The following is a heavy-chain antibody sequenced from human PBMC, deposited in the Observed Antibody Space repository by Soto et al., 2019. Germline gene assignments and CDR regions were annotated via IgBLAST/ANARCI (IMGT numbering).Heavy chain of an antibody. CDR3: ARGGHCTNGVCSALDY. J-gene: IGHJ4*02. CDR1: GGSINTYY. Sequence: SETLSLTCTVSGGSINTYYWNWIRQPPGKGLEWIGYIYYGGSANYNPSLKSRVTISVDTSKKQFSLKLSSVTAADTAVYYCARGGHCTNGVCSALDYWGQGTLVTVSS. CDR2: IYYGGSA. V-gene: IGHV4-59*08. D-gene: IGHD2-8*01.